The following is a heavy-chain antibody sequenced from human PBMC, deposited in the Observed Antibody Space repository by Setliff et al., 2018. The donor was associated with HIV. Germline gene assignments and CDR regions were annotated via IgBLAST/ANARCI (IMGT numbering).Heavy chain of an antibody. CDR1: GYTFTSYP. D-gene: IGHD6-19*01. CDR2: INTSGGSA. CDR3: ARNQGDSSGWYAGGY. V-gene: IGHV1-46*01. J-gene: IGHJ4*01. Sequence: ASVKVSCKASGYTFTSYPIHWVRQAPGQGLEWMGVINTSGGSAGYAEKFRGRVTMTRDTSTSTVYMDLRNLRSEDTAVYYCARNQGDSSGWYAGGYWGHGTLVTVS.